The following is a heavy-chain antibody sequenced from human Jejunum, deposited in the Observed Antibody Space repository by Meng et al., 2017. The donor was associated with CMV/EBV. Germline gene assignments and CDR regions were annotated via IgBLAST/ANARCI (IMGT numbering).Heavy chain of an antibody. D-gene: IGHD3-3*01. V-gene: IGHV3-30*04. J-gene: IGHJ4*02. CDR2: ISSDATKQ. CDR1: GFTFNNFP. CDR3: ARDPGVDF. Sequence: RLSCVAFGFTFNNFPIHWVRQAPGKGLEWVAVISSDATKQHHAESVKGRFTISRDNSKSTLYLQMNSLRAEDTAVYYCARDPGVDFWGQGTLVTVSS.